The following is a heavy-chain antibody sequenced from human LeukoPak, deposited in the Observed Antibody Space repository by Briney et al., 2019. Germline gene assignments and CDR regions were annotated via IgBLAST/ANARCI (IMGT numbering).Heavy chain of an antibody. Sequence: AAVKVSFKASGYIFTGNYIHWVRQAPGQGFEWMGWINPDSGCSHYQARVTMTRDTSISTAYMQLSRLTSDDTAVYYCAREGAMGGDIWGQGALVTVSS. CDR2: INPDSGCS. D-gene: IGHD2-21*01. CDR1: GYIFTGNY. J-gene: IGHJ4*02. V-gene: IGHV1-2*02. CDR3: AREGAMGGDI.